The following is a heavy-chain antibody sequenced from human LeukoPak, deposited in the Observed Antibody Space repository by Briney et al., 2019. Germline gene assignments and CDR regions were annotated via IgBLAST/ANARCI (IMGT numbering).Heavy chain of an antibody. D-gene: IGHD3-22*01. CDR2: MNPNSGNT. CDR3: ARGYSSGYYYYYGMDV. Sequence: ASVKVSCKASGYTFTSYDINWVRQATGQGLEWMGWMNPNSGNTGYAQKFQGRVTMTRNTSISTAYMELSSLRPEDTAVYYCARGYSSGYYYYYGMDVWGQGTTVTVSS. V-gene: IGHV1-8*01. J-gene: IGHJ6*02. CDR1: GYTFTSYD.